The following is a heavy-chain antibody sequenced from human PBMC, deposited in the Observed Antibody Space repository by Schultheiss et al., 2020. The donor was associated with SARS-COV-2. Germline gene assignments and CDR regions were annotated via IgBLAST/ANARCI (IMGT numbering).Heavy chain of an antibody. Sequence: GGSLRLSCAASGFTFSNAWMNWVRQAPGKGLEWVSAISGSGGSTYYADSVKGRFTISRDNAKNSLYLQMNSLRAEDTAVYYCARASEHGYYYYAMDVWGQGTTVTVSS. V-gene: IGHV3-21*04. D-gene: IGHD1/OR15-1a*01. CDR1: GFTFSNAW. J-gene: IGHJ6*02. CDR3: ARASEHGYYYYAMDV. CDR2: ISGSGGST.